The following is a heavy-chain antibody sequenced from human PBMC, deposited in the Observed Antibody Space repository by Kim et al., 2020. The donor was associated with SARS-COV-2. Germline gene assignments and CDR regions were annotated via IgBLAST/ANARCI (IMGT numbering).Heavy chain of an antibody. V-gene: IGHV3-53*01. J-gene: IGHJ6*02. CDR3: TRDRLYYDILTGYYSGMDV. Sequence: KGRFTISRDNSKNTLYLQMNSLRAEYTSVYYCTRDRLYYDILTGYYSGMDVWGQGTTVTVSS. D-gene: IGHD3-9*01.